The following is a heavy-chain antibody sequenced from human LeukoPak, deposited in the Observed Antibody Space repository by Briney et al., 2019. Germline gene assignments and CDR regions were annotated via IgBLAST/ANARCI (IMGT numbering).Heavy chain of an antibody. CDR3: AREFEQSSWYVRGMDV. V-gene: IGHV3-11*06. J-gene: IGHJ6*02. D-gene: IGHD6-13*01. CDR2: ISSSSSYT. Sequence: GGSLRLSCAAPVFTFSDYYMCWIREGPGRGLEWVSYISSSSSYTNYADSVKGRFTISRDNAKNSLYLQMNSLRAEDTAVYYCAREFEQSSWYVRGMDVWGQGTTVTVSS. CDR1: VFTFSDYY.